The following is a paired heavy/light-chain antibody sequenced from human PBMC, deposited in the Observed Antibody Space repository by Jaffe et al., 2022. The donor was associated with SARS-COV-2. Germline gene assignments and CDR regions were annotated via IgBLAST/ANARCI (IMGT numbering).Light chain of an antibody. CDR2: KAS. CDR3: QQYNSYSPSLT. J-gene: IGKJ4*01. V-gene: IGKV1-5*03. Sequence: DIQMTQSPSTLSASVGDRVTITCRASQSISSWLAWYQQKPGKAPKLLIYKASSLESGVPSRFSGSGSGTEFTLTISSLQPDDFATYYCQQYNSYSPSLTFGGGTKVEIK. CDR1: QSISSW.
Heavy chain of an antibody. D-gene: IGHD3-3*01. CDR2: IYYSGST. V-gene: IGHV4-39*01. CDR1: GGSISSSSYY. CDR3: ARRHQTGEYYDFWSGYYDAFDI. J-gene: IGHJ3*02. Sequence: QLQLQESGPGLVKPSETLSLTCTVSGGSISSSSYYWGWIRQPPGKGLEWIGSIYYSGSTYYNPSLKSRVTISVDTSKNQFSLKLSSVTAADTAVYYCARRHQTGEYYDFWSGYYDAFDIWGQGTMVTVSS.